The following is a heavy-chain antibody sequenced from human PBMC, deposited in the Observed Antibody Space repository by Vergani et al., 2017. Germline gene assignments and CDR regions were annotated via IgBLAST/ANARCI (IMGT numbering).Heavy chain of an antibody. V-gene: IGHV1-2*02. Sequence: QVQLVQSGAEVKKPGASVKVSCKASGYTFAGYNIHWVRQAPGQGLELMGWINPNSGGTNYAQKFQGRVTMTRDTSIKPAYMELSRLRSDDTAVYYCARGWSGYSTSWFFEYWGQGTLVTVSS. CDR1: GYTFAGYN. CDR2: INPNSGGT. CDR3: ARGWSGYSTSWFFEY. D-gene: IGHD6-13*01. J-gene: IGHJ4*02.